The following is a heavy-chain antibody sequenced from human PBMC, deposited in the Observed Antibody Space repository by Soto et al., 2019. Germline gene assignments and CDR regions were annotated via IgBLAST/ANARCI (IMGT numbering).Heavy chain of an antibody. Sequence: EVQLLESGGGLVQPAGSLRLSCAASGFTFSIYTMSWFRQAPGKGLEWVSSIYGNGRSTFYSDSVKGRFTISRDNSGNTVYLQMSSLRDEDTAIYYCAKDFTPDSRWDIDYWGQGSLVTVSS. CDR2: IYGNGRST. D-gene: IGHD1-26*01. J-gene: IGHJ4*02. CDR3: AKDFTPDSRWDIDY. V-gene: IGHV3-23*01. CDR1: GFTFSIYT.